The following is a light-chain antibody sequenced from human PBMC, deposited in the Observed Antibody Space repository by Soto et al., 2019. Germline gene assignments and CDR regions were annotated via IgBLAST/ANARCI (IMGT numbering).Light chain of an antibody. CDR2: EVS. J-gene: IGLJ1*01. Sequence: QSPLPQPDSVSGSPGQSITISCPGTSRDVGSYNLVSWYQQHPGKAPKLMIYEVSKRPSGVSNRFSGSKSGNTASLTISGLLAEDEADYYCCSYAGSSTFPYVFGTGTKVTVL. CDR3: CSYAGSSTFPYV. CDR1: SRDVGSYNL. V-gene: IGLV2-23*02.